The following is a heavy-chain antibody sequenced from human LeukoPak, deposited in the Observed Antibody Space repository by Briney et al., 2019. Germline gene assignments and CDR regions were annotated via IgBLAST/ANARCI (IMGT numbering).Heavy chain of an antibody. CDR1: GFTFNNYA. D-gene: IGHD3-10*01. J-gene: IGHJ3*01. CDR3: AKDRYFYGSGSLGAFDV. CDR2: ISGGGGST. V-gene: IGHV3-23*01. Sequence: GGSLRLSCAASGFTFNNYAMSWVRQAPGKGLEWISAISGGGGSTYRADSVKGGFTISRDNSKNTLYLQMNSLRVEDTAIYYCAKDRYFYGSGSLGAFDVWGLGTMVTVSS.